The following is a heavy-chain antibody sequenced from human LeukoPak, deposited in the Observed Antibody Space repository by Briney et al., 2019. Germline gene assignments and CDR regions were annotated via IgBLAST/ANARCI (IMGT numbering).Heavy chain of an antibody. Sequence: GESLKSSCKGSGYSFTSYWVDWVRQMPGKGMEWMGIIYPGDSDTRYSPPFQGQVTISADKSISTAYLQWSSLKASDTAMYYCARRSGLYAFDIWGQGTMVTVSS. D-gene: IGHD6-25*01. J-gene: IGHJ3*02. CDR2: IYPGDSDT. CDR3: ARRSGLYAFDI. CDR1: GYSFTSYW. V-gene: IGHV5-51*01.